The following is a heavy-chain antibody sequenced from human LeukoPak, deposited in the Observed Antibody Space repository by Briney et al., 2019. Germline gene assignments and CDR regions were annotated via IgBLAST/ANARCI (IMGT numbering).Heavy chain of an antibody. Sequence: GGSLRLSCAASGFTFSSYAMSWVRQAPGKGLEWVSSISSSSSYIYYADSVKGRFTISRDNAKNSLYLQMNSLRAEDTAVYYCAGSRDGYNYRGDYWGQGTLVTVSS. J-gene: IGHJ4*02. D-gene: IGHD5-24*01. CDR2: ISSSSSYI. CDR3: AGSRDGYNYRGDY. CDR1: GFTFSSYA. V-gene: IGHV3-21*01.